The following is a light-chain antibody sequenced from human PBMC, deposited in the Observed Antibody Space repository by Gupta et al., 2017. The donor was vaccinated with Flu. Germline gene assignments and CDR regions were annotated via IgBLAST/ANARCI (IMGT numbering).Light chain of an antibody. CDR1: QRIRNS. CDR3: LQDNSYWSS. J-gene: IGKJ2*03. V-gene: IGKV1-5*03. CDR2: KAS. Sequence: PSTLSASIGDRVSITSRASQRIRNSLAWYQQKPGKTPKLLIYKASWVESGVPSRFSGGGSGTEFTLTISSLQPEDFANYYCLQDNSYWSSFGQGTKLEIK.